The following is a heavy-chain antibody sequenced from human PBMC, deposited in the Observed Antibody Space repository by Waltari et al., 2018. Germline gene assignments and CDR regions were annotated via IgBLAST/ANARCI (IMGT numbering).Heavy chain of an antibody. CDR3: ATDHHRDSGYDI. D-gene: IGHD5-12*01. CDR1: GYTLTDLS. J-gene: IGHJ4*02. V-gene: IGHV1-24*01. Sequence: QVQLVQSGAEVKKPGASVKVSCKVSGYTLTDLSVHWVRQAPGKGLEWMGGYDPEDGVTVAAQIFQGRFSMTQDTSTDTAYMELSSLRSEDTAVYFCATDHHRDSGYDIWGQGTLVTVSS. CDR2: YDPEDGVT.